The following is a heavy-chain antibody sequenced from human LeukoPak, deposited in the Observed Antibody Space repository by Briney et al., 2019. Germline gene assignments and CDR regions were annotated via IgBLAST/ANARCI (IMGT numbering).Heavy chain of an antibody. CDR1: GGSISSYY. CDR3: ARLGPTKYYYGSGSYPN. V-gene: IGHV4-4*07. CDR2: IYTSGST. D-gene: IGHD3-10*01. J-gene: IGHJ4*02. Sequence: PSETLSLTCTVSGGSISSYYWSWIRQPAGKGLEWIGRIYTSGSTDYNPSLKSRVTMSVDTSKNQFSLKLSSVTAADTAVYYCARLGPTKYYYGSGSYPNWGQGTLVTVSS.